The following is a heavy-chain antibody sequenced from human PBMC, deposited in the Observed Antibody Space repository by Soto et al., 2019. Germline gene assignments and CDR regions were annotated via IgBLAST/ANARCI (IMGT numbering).Heavy chain of an antibody. J-gene: IGHJ1*01. CDR3: ARVPTP. D-gene: IGHD2-2*01. CDR1: GSSISSRRYL. Sequence: SDSLSLTCVISGSSISSRRYLWRWIRHPPGKGLEWIGYIYHSGSTYYNPSLKSRVTISVDRSKNQSSLKLSSVTAADTAVYYCARVPTPWGQG. V-gene: IGHV4-30-2*01. CDR2: IYHSGST.